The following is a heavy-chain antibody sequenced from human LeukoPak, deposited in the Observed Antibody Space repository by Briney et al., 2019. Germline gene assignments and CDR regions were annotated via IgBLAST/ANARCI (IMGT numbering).Heavy chain of an antibody. V-gene: IGHV1-24*01. Sequence: ASVKVSCKVSGYTLTELSMHWVRQAPGKGLVWMGGFDPEDGETIYAQKFQGRVTMTEDTSTDTAYMELSSLRSEDTAVYYCATERIYRSRYTAFDYWGQGTLVTVSS. D-gene: IGHD1-14*01. CDR1: GYTLTELS. CDR3: ATERIYRSRYTAFDY. CDR2: FDPEDGET. J-gene: IGHJ4*01.